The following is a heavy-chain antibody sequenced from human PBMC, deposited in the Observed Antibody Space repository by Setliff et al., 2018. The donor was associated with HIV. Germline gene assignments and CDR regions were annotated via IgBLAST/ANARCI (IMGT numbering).Heavy chain of an antibody. J-gene: IGHJ3*01. Sequence: ASVKVSCKASGYTFTNYYMHWVRQAPGQGLGWMGWINPNSGGTNYAQKFQGRVTMTRDTSISTAYMELSRLRSDDTAVYYCAKQGYSDSLYAFDVWGQGTMVTVSS. CDR2: INPNSGGT. V-gene: IGHV1-2*02. CDR1: GYTFTNYY. D-gene: IGHD1-26*01. CDR3: AKQGYSDSLYAFDV.